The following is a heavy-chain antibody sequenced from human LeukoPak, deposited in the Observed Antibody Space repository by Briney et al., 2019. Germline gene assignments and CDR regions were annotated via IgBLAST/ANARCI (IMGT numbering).Heavy chain of an antibody. CDR1: GFTFSSYW. CDR3: ARDRTGTTHLFDY. CDR2: IKQDGSEK. Sequence: GGSLRLSCAASGFTFSSYWMSWVRPAPGKGLEWVANIKQDGSEKYYVDSVKGRFTISRDNAKNSLYLQMNSLRAEDTAVYYCARDRTGTTHLFDYWGQGTLVTVSS. D-gene: IGHD1-1*01. J-gene: IGHJ4*02. V-gene: IGHV3-7*01.